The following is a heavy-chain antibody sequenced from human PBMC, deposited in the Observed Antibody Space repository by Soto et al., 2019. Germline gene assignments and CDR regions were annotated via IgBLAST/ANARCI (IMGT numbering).Heavy chain of an antibody. Sequence: SETLSLTCTVSGGSISSYYWSWIRQPPGKGLEWIGYIYYSGSTNYNPSLKSRVTISVDTSKNQFSLKLSSVTAADTAVYYCARQDSTFSYMDVWGKGTTVTVS. CDR2: IYYSGST. CDR1: GGSISSYY. J-gene: IGHJ6*03. CDR3: ARQDSTFSYMDV. D-gene: IGHD6-13*01. V-gene: IGHV4-59*08.